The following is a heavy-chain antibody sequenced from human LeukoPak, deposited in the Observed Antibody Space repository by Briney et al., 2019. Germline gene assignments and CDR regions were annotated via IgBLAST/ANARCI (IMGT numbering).Heavy chain of an antibody. CDR3: ARDGAKEGYSYGDY. CDR2: ISSSSSYT. V-gene: IGHV3-11*06. J-gene: IGHJ4*02. CDR1: GFTFSDYY. D-gene: IGHD5-18*01. Sequence: GGSLRLSCAASGFTFSDYYMSWIRQAPGKGLEWVSYISSSSSYTNYADSVKGRFTISRDNAKNSLYLQMNSLRAEDTAVYYCARDGAKEGYSYGDYWAREPWSPSPQ.